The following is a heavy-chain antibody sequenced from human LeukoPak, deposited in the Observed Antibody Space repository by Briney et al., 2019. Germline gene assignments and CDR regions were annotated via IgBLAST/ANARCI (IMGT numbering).Heavy chain of an antibody. CDR1: GYTFTSYD. D-gene: IGHD3-3*01. V-gene: IGHV1-8*01. Sequence: ASVKVSCKASGYTFTSYDINWVRQATGQGLEWMGWMNPNSGNTGYAQKFQGRVTMTRNTSISTAYMELSSLRSEDTAVYYCARVRATIFGVVINWFDPWGQGTLVTVYS. CDR3: ARVRATIFGVVINWFDP. J-gene: IGHJ5*02. CDR2: MNPNSGNT.